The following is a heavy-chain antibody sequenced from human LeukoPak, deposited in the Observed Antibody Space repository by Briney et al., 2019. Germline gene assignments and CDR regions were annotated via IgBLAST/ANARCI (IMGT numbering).Heavy chain of an antibody. Sequence: ASVKVSCKASGYTFTSYGISWVRQAPGQGLEWMGWISAYNGNTNYAQKLQGRVTMTTDTSTSTAYMELRSLRSDDTAVYYCAKDLNRAAAAGTALEGWGQGTLVTVSS. D-gene: IGHD6-13*01. V-gene: IGHV1-18*01. J-gene: IGHJ4*02. CDR3: AKDLNRAAAAGTALEG. CDR2: ISAYNGNT. CDR1: GYTFTSYG.